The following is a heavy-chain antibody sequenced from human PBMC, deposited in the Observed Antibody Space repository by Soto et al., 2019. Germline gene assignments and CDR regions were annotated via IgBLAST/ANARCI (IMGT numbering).Heavy chain of an antibody. CDR1: GFTFCSYA. Sequence: GGSLRLSCAASGFTFCSYAMHWVRQAPGKGLEWVAVISYDGSNKYYADSVKGRFTISRDNSKNTLYLQMNSLRAEDTAVYYCARDEGRITIFGVVWGSYGMDVWGQGTTVTVSS. CDR2: ISYDGSNK. V-gene: IGHV3-30-3*01. CDR3: ARDEGRITIFGVVWGSYGMDV. D-gene: IGHD3-3*01. J-gene: IGHJ6*02.